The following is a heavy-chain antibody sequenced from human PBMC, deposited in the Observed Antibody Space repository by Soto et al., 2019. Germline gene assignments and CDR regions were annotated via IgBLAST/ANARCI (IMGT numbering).Heavy chain of an antibody. V-gene: IGHV3-74*01. CDR2: IRGDGSST. CDR1: GFTFSSHW. J-gene: IGHJ5*02. CDR3: AREIIAVIGTIRWFDP. D-gene: IGHD6-19*01. Sequence: EVQLVESGGGLVQPGGSLRLSCVASGFTFSSHWMHWVRQAPGKGPVRVSRIRGDGSSTAYADPVKGRFAISRDNAKNTLYLQMNSLRAEDTAVYYCAREIIAVIGTIRWFDPWGQGTLVTVSS.